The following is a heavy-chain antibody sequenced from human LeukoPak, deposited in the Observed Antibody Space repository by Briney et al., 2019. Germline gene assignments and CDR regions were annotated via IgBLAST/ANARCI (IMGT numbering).Heavy chain of an antibody. CDR3: ARGRRKQTYYYDSSGSKTYDAFDI. V-gene: IGHV4-4*07. D-gene: IGHD3-22*01. J-gene: IGHJ3*02. CDR2: IYTSGST. CDR1: GGSIGSHY. Sequence: SETLSLTCTVSGGSIGSHYWSWIRQPAGKGLEWIGRIYTSGSTNYNPSLKSRVTISVDTSKNQFSLKLSSVTAADTAVYYCARGRRKQTYYYDSSGSKTYDAFDIWGQGTMVTVSS.